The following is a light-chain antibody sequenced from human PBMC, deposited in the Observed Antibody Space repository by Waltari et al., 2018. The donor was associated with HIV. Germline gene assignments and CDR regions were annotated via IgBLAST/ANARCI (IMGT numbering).Light chain of an antibody. V-gene: IGKV4-1*01. CDR3: QQYYSTPIT. J-gene: IGKJ5*01. Sequence: DIVMTQSPDSLAVSLGERATINCKSSQSVLYSSDNKNYLVWYQQKPGQPPKLLIYWASTRESGVPYRFSGSGSGTDFTLTISSLQAEDVAVYYCQQYYSTPITFGQGTRLEIK. CDR1: QSVLYSSDNKNY. CDR2: WAS.